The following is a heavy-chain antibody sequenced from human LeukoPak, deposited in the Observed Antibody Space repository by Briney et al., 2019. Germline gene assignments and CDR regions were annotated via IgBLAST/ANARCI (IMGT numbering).Heavy chain of an antibody. Sequence: GGSLRLSCAASGFTFSSFAFSWVRQAPGTGLAWVSAISGSDRHYITFYTDSVKGRFTISRDNSKNTVYLHMNSLRAGDSAVYFCAREKGGTSGVDYWGQGALVTVSS. J-gene: IGHJ4*02. CDR2: ISGSDRHYIT. CDR3: AREKGGTSGVDY. D-gene: IGHD4-23*01. CDR1: GFTFSSFA. V-gene: IGHV3-23*01.